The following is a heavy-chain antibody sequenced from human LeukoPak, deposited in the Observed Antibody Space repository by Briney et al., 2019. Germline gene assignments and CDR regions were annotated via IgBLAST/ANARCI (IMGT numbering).Heavy chain of an antibody. Sequence: PSETLSLTCTVSGGSISSGGYYWSWIRQHPGKGLEWIGYIYYSGSTYYNPSLKSRVTISVDTSKNQFSLKLSPVTAADTAVYYCARWGGSGNWFDPWGQGTLVTVSS. J-gene: IGHJ5*02. CDR1: GGSISSGGYY. CDR3: ARWGGSGNWFDP. V-gene: IGHV4-31*03. D-gene: IGHD3-10*01. CDR2: IYYSGST.